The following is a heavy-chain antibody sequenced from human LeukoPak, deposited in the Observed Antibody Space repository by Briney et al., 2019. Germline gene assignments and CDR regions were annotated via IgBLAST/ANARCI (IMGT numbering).Heavy chain of an antibody. CDR1: GGSISSYY. Sequence: PSETLSLTCTVSGGSISSYYWSWIRQPPGKGLEWIGYIYYSGSTNYNPSLKSRVTISVDTSKNQFSLKLISVTAADTALYYCAGNYGIYYFDYWGQGTLVTVSS. J-gene: IGHJ4*02. CDR2: IYYSGST. D-gene: IGHD4-11*01. CDR3: AGNYGIYYFDY. V-gene: IGHV4-59*01.